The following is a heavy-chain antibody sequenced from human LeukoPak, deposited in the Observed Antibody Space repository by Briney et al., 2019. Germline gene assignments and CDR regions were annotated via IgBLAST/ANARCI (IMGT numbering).Heavy chain of an antibody. V-gene: IGHV3-74*01. J-gene: IGHJ6*02. Sequence: PGGSLRLSCAASGFTFSSYWMHWVRQAPGKGLVWVSRINSDGSSTSYADSVKGRFTISRDNAKNTLYLQMNSLRAEDTAVYYCARYALIAAARGVAYGMDVWGQGTTVTVSS. D-gene: IGHD6-13*01. CDR3: ARYALIAAARGVAYGMDV. CDR1: GFTFSSYW. CDR2: INSDGSST.